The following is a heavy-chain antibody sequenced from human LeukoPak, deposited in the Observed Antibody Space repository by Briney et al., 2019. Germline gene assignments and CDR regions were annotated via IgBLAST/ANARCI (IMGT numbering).Heavy chain of an antibody. J-gene: IGHJ4*02. CDR2: IIPIFGTA. D-gene: IGHD3-10*01. V-gene: IGHV1-69*13. CDR1: GGTFSSYA. CDR3: ARGVLPYGSGSYFDY. Sequence: ASVKVSCKASGGTFSSYAISWVRQAPGQGLEWMGGIIPIFGTANYAQKFQGRVTITADESTSTAYMELSSLRSEDTAVYYCARGVLPYGSGSYFDYWGQGTLVTVSS.